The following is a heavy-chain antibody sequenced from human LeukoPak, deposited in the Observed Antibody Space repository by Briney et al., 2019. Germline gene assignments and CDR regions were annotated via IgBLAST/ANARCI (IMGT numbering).Heavy chain of an antibody. CDR1: DRSFSGYY. V-gene: IGHV4-34*01. D-gene: IGHD1/OR15-1a*01. CDR3: ISVRRGNRIDY. Sequence: PSETLSLTCAVYDRSFSGYYWRWIRQPPGKGLEWIGEISHSGSTNYNPSLKSRVAISVDTSKNQFSLKLNSVTAAATAVYYCISVRRGNRIDYWGQGTLVTVS. J-gene: IGHJ4*02. CDR2: ISHSGST.